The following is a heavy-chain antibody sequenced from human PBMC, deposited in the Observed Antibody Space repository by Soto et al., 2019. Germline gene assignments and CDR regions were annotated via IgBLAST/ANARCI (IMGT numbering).Heavy chain of an antibody. V-gene: IGHV3-30*18. Sequence: SLRLSCAASGFTFSSYGMHWVRQAPGKGLEWVAVISYDGSNKYYADSVKGRFTISRDNSKNTLYLQMNGLRAEDTAVYYCAKGGRGIVVVPAAMVDYYYGMDVWGQGTTVTVSS. J-gene: IGHJ6*02. CDR2: ISYDGSNK. D-gene: IGHD2-2*01. CDR1: GFTFSSYG. CDR3: AKGGRGIVVVPAAMVDYYYGMDV.